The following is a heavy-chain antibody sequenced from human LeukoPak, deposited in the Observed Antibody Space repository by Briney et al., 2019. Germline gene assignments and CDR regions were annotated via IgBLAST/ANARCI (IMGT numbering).Heavy chain of an antibody. CDR1: GGSIYSGSHY. J-gene: IGHJ4*02. Sequence: PSETLSLTCIVSGGSIYSGSHYWGWIRQPPGKGLEWIGSIYYTGSANYNPSLKSRATISVDTSRNQFSLSLSSVTAADTAIYYCARRGTFYTSTIIDYWGQGTLVTVSS. CDR2: IYYTGSA. D-gene: IGHD5-24*01. V-gene: IGHV4-39*01. CDR3: ARRGTFYTSTIIDY.